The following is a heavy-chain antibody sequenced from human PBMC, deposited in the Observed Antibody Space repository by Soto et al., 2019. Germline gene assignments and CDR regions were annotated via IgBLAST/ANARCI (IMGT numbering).Heavy chain of an antibody. CDR1: GFTFSSFW. CDR3: ARDRSGSYDY. J-gene: IGHJ4*02. D-gene: IGHD1-26*01. Sequence: PGGSLRLSCAASGFTFSSFWMHWVRQVPGKGLVWVSHINSDGSSTRYADSVKGRFTISRDNARNTLYLQMNGLRADDTAVYYCARDRSGSYDYWGQGTQVPVSS. V-gene: IGHV3-74*01. CDR2: INSDGSST.